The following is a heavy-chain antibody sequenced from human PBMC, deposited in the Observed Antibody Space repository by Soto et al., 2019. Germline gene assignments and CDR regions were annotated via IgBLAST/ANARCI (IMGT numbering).Heavy chain of an antibody. CDR2: ISASGAYK. J-gene: IGHJ6*02. CDR3: AGERSALPGARDAMDV. D-gene: IGHD1-26*01. V-gene: IGHV3-21*02. Sequence: EVRLVESGGGLVKPGGSLRVSCAASGFNFNTYSMNWVRQAPGKGLQWVSFISASGAYKYYADSVRGRFTISRDNAKKSVFLEMNNLTADHTATYYCAGERSALPGARDAMDVWGQGTTVTVSS. CDR1: GFNFNTYS.